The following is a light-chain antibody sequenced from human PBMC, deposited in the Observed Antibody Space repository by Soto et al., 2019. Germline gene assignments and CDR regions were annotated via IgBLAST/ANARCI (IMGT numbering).Light chain of an antibody. CDR2: GAS. CDR3: QQYGSSPLT. Sequence: IVMTQSPATLSVAPGERATLSCRASQSVTSSYLAWYQQKPGQAPRLRIYGASSRATGIPGRFSGSGSGTDFTVTIDGLEPEDFAVYYCQQYGSSPLTFGGGTKVDI. CDR1: QSVTSSY. J-gene: IGKJ4*01. V-gene: IGKV3-20*01.